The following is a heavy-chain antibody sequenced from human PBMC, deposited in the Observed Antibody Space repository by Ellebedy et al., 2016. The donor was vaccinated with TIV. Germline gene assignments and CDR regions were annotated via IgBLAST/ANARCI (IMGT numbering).Heavy chain of an antibody. CDR3: TKQKSTSAGSSDI. D-gene: IGHD2-2*01. CDR2: ISYDGGISK. J-gene: IGHJ3*02. V-gene: IGHV3-30-3*02. Sequence: GESLKISCAASGFTFSQYAMHWVRQAPGKGLDWVALISYDGGISKYYSDSVKGRFTISRDNSKNTLYLQMNSLRVEDTAVYYCTKQKSTSAGSSDIWGQGAMVTVSS. CDR1: GFTFSQYA.